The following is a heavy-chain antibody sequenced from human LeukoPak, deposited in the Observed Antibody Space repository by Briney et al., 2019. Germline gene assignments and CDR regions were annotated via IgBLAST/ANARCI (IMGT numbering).Heavy chain of an antibody. J-gene: IGHJ4*02. Sequence: ASVKVTCKASGYTFTGYYIHWVRQAPGQGLEWMGWINPNSGGTNYAQKFQGRVTMTRDRSINTAYMDLRSLTYDDTAVYYCARDKPAEAALDFWGQGTLVTVSS. V-gene: IGHV1-2*02. CDR1: GYTFTGYY. CDR3: ARDKPAEAALDF. CDR2: INPNSGGT.